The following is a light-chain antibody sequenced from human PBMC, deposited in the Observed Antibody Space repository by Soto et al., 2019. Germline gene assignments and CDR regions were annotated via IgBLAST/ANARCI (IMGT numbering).Light chain of an antibody. J-gene: IGKJ1*01. CDR2: GAS. CDR1: QDVMYD. CDR3: QQYRSWPRT. V-gene: IGKV3-15*01. Sequence: EIVLTQSPATLSASPGGRATLSCRASQDVMYDLAWYQQKPGQAPRLLVYGASTRATDAPPRFRGSGSGTEFSLTISSLQSEDFATYYCQQYRSWPRTFGQGSRVEIK.